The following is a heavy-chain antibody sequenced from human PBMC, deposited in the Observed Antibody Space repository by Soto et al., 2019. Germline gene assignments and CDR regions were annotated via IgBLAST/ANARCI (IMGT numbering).Heavy chain of an antibody. J-gene: IGHJ4*02. Sequence: SETLSLTCTVSGGYISSYYWSWIRQPPGKGLEWIGDIYYSGNTNYNPSLKSRVTISVDTSKNQFSPKLSSVTAADTAVYYCARSDYGGLCDYWGQGTLVTVSS. CDR2: IYYSGNT. D-gene: IGHD4-17*01. CDR1: GGYISSYY. CDR3: ARSDYGGLCDY. V-gene: IGHV4-59*01.